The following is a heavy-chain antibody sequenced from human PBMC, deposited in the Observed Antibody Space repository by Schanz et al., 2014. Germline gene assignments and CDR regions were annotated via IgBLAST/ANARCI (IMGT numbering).Heavy chain of an antibody. CDR3: AKDVRSIGDCCHNAFDI. CDR1: GFTFRSYG. D-gene: IGHD2-21*01. CDR2: IRYDGSNK. V-gene: IGHV3-30*02. J-gene: IGHJ3*02. Sequence: QVQLVESGGGVVQPGGSLRLSCAASGFTFRSYGMHWVRQAPGKGLEWVAFIRYDGSNKYYADSVKGRFTISRDNSKNSLYLQMNSLRAEDTSLSYCAKDVRSIGDCCHNAFDIWGQGTMVTVSS.